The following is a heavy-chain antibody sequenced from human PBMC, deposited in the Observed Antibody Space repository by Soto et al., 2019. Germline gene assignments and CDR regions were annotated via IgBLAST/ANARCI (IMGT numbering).Heavy chain of an antibody. V-gene: IGHV1-3*01. D-gene: IGHD3-22*01. CDR3: AKEVYYYDSSGPDY. CDR1: GYTFTSYA. Sequence: ASVKVSCKASGYTFTSYAMHWVRQAPGQRLEWMGWINAGNGNTKYSQKFQGRVTITRDTSASTAYMELNSLRAEDTAVYYCAKEVYYYDSSGPDYWGQGTLVTVSS. J-gene: IGHJ4*02. CDR2: INAGNGNT.